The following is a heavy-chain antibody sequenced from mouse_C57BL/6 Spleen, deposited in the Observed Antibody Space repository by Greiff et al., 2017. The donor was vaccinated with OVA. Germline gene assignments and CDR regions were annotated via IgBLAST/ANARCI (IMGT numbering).Heavy chain of an antibody. Sequence: VQLQQPGAELVRPGSSVKLSCKASGYTFTSYWMDWVKQRPGQGLEWIGNIYPSDSETHYNQKFKDKATLTVDKSSSTAYMQLSSLTSEDSAVYYCARKEGYDAWFAYWGQGTLVTVSA. CDR2: IYPSDSET. CDR1: GYTFTSYW. CDR3: ARKEGYDAWFAY. D-gene: IGHD2-2*01. V-gene: IGHV1-61*01. J-gene: IGHJ3*01.